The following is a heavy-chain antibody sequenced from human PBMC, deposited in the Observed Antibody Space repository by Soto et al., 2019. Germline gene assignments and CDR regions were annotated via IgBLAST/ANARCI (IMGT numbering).Heavy chain of an antibody. Sequence: ETLSLTCTVSGGSISSYYWSWIRQPPGKGLEWIGYIYYSGSTNYNPSLKSRVTISVDTSKNQFSLKLSSVTAADTAVYYCARVGDGYYLYYFDYWGQGTLVTVSS. J-gene: IGHJ4*02. V-gene: IGHV4-59*01. CDR1: GGSISSYY. D-gene: IGHD1-26*01. CDR2: IYYSGST. CDR3: ARVGDGYYLYYFDY.